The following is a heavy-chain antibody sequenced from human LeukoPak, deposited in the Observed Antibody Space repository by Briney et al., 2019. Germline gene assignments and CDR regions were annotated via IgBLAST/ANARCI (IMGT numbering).Heavy chain of an antibody. V-gene: IGHV3-7*03. CDR2: INSDGSEG. CDR1: GFTFSGFW. J-gene: IGHJ4*02. Sequence: GGSLRLSCAVSGFTFSGFWMSWSRQAPGKGLEWVASINSDGSEGYYADVVKGRFTISRDNAKNSLYLQINSLRAEDTAVYYCARDKRGITILGVVSYYFDYWGQGTLVTVSS. D-gene: IGHD3-3*01. CDR3: ARDKRGITILGVVSYYFDY.